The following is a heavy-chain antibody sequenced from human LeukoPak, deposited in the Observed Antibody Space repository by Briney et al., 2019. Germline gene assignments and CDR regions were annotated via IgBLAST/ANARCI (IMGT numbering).Heavy chain of an antibody. D-gene: IGHD4-17*01. CDR3: ARVTDYGDSGFDY. Sequence: PGGSLRLSCAASGFTFSSYAMHWVRQAPGKGLEWVAVISYDGSNKYYADSVKGRFTISRDNSKNTLYLQMNSLRAEDTAVYYCARVTDYGDSGFDYWGQGTLVTVSS. CDR2: ISYDGSNK. CDR1: GFTFSSYA. V-gene: IGHV3-30*07. J-gene: IGHJ4*02.